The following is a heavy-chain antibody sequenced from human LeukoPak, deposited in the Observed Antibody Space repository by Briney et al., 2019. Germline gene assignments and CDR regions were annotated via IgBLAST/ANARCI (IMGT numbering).Heavy chain of an antibody. Sequence: ASVKVSCKASGYTFTSYGISWVRQAPGQGLEWMGWISAYNGNTNYAQKLQGRVTMITDTSTSTAYMELRSLRSDDTAVYYCARESYSNYDIYYYYYMDVWGKGTTVTVSS. CDR1: GYTFTSYG. V-gene: IGHV1-18*01. CDR2: ISAYNGNT. D-gene: IGHD4-11*01. J-gene: IGHJ6*03. CDR3: ARESYSNYDIYYYYYMDV.